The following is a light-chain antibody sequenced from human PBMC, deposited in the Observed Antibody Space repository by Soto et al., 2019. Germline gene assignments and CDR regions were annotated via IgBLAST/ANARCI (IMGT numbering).Light chain of an antibody. CDR1: QSVSSSY. CDR3: QQYGSSPRT. V-gene: IGKV3-20*01. Sequence: EIVLTQSPGTLSLSPGERATLSCRDSQSVSSSYLACYQQKPGQAPRLLIYGASSRATGIPDRFSGSGSGKDFTVTISRLDPEDFAVYYCQQYGSSPRTFGEGTKVEIK. CDR2: GAS. J-gene: IGKJ1*01.